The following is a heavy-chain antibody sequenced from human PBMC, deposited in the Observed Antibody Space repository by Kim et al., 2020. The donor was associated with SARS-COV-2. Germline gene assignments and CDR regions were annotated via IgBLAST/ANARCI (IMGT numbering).Heavy chain of an antibody. CDR3: ATEIAGWATMGIYYFDY. D-gene: IGHD5-12*01. CDR2: FDPEDGET. Sequence: ASVKVSCKVSGYTLTELSMHWVRQAPGKGLEWMGGFDPEDGETIYAQKFQGRVTMTEDTSTGTAYMELSSLRSEDTAVYYCATEIAGWATMGIYYFDYWGQGTLVTVSS. J-gene: IGHJ4*02. CDR1: GYTLTELS. V-gene: IGHV1-24*01.